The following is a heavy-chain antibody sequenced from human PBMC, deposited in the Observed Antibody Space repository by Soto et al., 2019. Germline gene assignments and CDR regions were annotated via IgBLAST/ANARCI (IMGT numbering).Heavy chain of an antibody. CDR3: ALTRGGGSYSSPLDY. Sequence: EVQLLESGGGLVQPGGSLRLSCAASGFTFSSYAMSWVRQAPGKGLEWVSAISGSGGSTYYADSVKGRFTISRDNSKNTPYLQMNSLRAEDTAVYYCALTRGGGSYSSPLDYWGQGTLVTVSS. V-gene: IGHV3-23*01. D-gene: IGHD1-26*01. CDR2: ISGSGGST. J-gene: IGHJ4*02. CDR1: GFTFSSYA.